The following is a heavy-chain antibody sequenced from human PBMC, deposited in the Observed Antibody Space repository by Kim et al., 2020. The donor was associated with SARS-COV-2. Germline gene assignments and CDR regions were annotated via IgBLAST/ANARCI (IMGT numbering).Heavy chain of an antibody. CDR1: GYSFTSYW. D-gene: IGHD3-10*01. CDR2: IYPGDSDT. CDR3: ARQRHVDTTMVPRAFDI. V-gene: IGHV5-51*01. J-gene: IGHJ3*02. Sequence: GESLKISCKGSGYSFTSYWIGWVRQMPGKGLEWMGIIYPGDSDTRYSPSFQGQVTISADKSISTAYLQWSSLKASDTAMYYCARQRHVDTTMVPRAFDIWGQGTMVTVSS.